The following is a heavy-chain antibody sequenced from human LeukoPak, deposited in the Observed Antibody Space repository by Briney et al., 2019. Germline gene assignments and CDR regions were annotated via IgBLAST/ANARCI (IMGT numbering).Heavy chain of an antibody. Sequence: SETLSLTCAVYGGSFSGYYWSWIRQPPGKGLEWSGEINHSGSTNYSPSLKSRVTISVDTSKHQFSLRLSSVTAADTAVYYCARVLEGSSGQHWYFDLWGRGTLVTVSS. J-gene: IGHJ2*01. CDR3: ARVLEGSSGQHWYFDL. CDR2: INHSGST. CDR1: GGSFSGYY. D-gene: IGHD6-19*01. V-gene: IGHV4-34*01.